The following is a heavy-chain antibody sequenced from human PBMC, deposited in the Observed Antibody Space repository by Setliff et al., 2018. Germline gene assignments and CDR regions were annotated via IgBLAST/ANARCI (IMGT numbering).Heavy chain of an antibody. CDR2: IYPDDSDS. CDR3: ERLRIALWRDDAFDI. V-gene: IGHV5-51*01. D-gene: IGHD6-13*01. J-gene: IGHJ3*02. CDR1: GYNFANYW. Sequence: GESLKISCRASGYNFANYWIGWVRQMPGKGLEWMAIIYPDDSDSRHSPSFRGQVTVSADKSISTAYLQWSSLKASDTAMYYCERLRIALWRDDAFDIWGQGTMVTVSS.